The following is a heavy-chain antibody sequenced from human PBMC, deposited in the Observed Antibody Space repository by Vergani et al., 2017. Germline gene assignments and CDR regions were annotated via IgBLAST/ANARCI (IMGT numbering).Heavy chain of an antibody. D-gene: IGHD4-17*01. Sequence: EVQLVESGGGLVQPGRSLRLSCAASGFTFDDYAMHWVRQAPGKGLEWVSGISWNSGSIGYADSVKGRFTISRDNAKNSLYLQMNSLRAEDTAVYYCARGTTVTFDAFDIWGQGTMVTVSS. CDR2: ISWNSGSI. CDR3: ARGTTVTFDAFDI. V-gene: IGHV3-9*01. CDR1: GFTFDDYA. J-gene: IGHJ3*02.